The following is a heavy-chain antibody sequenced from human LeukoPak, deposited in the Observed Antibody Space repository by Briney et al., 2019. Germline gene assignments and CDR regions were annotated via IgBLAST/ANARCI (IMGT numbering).Heavy chain of an antibody. CDR1: GGSISSYY. Sequence: SETLSLTCTVSGGSISSYYWSWIRQPAGKGLEWIGRIYTSGSTNYNPSLKSRVTMSADTSKNQFSLKLSSVTAADTAVYYCARDNYGRGYYDSSGYYYDAWFDPWGQGTLVTVSS. J-gene: IGHJ5*02. CDR2: IYTSGST. V-gene: IGHV4-4*07. D-gene: IGHD3-22*01. CDR3: ARDNYGRGYYDSSGYYYDAWFDP.